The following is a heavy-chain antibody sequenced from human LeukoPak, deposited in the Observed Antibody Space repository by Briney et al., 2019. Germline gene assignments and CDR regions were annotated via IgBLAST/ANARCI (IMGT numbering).Heavy chain of an antibody. CDR2: ISYDGDNK. V-gene: IGHV3-30*18. J-gene: IGHJ4*02. CDR3: AKDGGSYSGTYWVDY. Sequence: GGSLRLSCAASGFTFSSYATHWVRQAPGKGLEWLAVISYDGDNKYYADSVKGRFTISRDNSQNTLFLQMESLRPEDTAVYYCAKDGGSYSGTYWVDYWGQGTLVTVSS. CDR1: GFTFSSYA. D-gene: IGHD1-26*01.